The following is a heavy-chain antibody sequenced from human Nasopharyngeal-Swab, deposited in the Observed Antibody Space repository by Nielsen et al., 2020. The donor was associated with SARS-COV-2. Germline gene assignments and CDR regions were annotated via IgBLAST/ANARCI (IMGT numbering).Heavy chain of an antibody. J-gene: IGHJ4*02. CDR3: AKARIVVVPAAIGY. CDR2: ISGSGGST. D-gene: IGHD2-2*02. Sequence: GESLKISCAASGFTFSSYAMSWVRQAPGKGLGWVSAISGSGGSTYYADSVKGRFTISRDNSKNTLYLQMNSLRAEDTAVYYCAKARIVVVPAAIGYWGQGTLVTVSS. CDR1: GFTFSSYA. V-gene: IGHV3-23*01.